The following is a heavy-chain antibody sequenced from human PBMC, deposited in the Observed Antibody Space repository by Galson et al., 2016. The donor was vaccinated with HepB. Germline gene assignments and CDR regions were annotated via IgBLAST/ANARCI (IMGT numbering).Heavy chain of an antibody. Sequence: SVKVSCKASGYTFSAYYIHWVRQAPGQGLEWMGRIDPNSGGSNFAQSFQGRVTMTRDTSISTAYMEVGSLRSDDTAVYYCARAVYGDSSFDHWGQGTLVIVSS. CDR3: ARAVYGDSSFDH. CDR1: GYTFSAYY. J-gene: IGHJ4*02. D-gene: IGHD4-17*01. V-gene: IGHV1-2*06. CDR2: IDPNSGGS.